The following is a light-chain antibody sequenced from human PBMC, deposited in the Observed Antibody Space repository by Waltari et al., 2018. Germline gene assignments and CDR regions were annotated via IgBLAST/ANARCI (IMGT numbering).Light chain of an antibody. J-gene: IGKJ4*01. CDR1: QGISSY. CDR3: QQLNSYPQALT. CDR2: AES. V-gene: IGKV1-9*01. Sequence: DIQLTQSPSFLSASVGDRVTIPCRASQGISSYLAWYQQKPGKAPKLLIYAESTLQSGVPSRFSGSGSGTEFTLTISSLQPEDFATYYCQQLNSYPQALTFGGGTKVEIK.